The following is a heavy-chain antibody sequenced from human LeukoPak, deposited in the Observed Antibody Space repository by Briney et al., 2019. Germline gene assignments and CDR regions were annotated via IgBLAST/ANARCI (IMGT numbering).Heavy chain of an antibody. J-gene: IGHJ6*04. CDR1: GFTFSSYG. V-gene: IGHV3-23*01. Sequence: PGGSLRLSCAASGFTFSSYGMSWVRQAPGKGLEWVSAISGSGGSTYYADSVKGRFTISRDNAKNSLYLQMNSLRAEDTAVYYCAELGITMIGGVWGKETTVTISS. CDR2: ISGSGGST. D-gene: IGHD3-10*02. CDR3: AELGITMIGGV.